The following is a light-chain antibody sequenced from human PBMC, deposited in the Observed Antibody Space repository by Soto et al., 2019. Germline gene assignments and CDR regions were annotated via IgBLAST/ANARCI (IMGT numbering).Light chain of an antibody. CDR2: GAS. Sequence: PGERVTLSCRASQSVSSSYLTWYQQKPGQAPRLLIYGASTRATGIPARFSGSGSGTDFTLTISSLQPEDFATYYCQHYNSYSVAFGPGTKVDIK. J-gene: IGKJ1*01. CDR3: QHYNSYSVA. CDR1: QSVSSSY. V-gene: IGKV3D-7*01.